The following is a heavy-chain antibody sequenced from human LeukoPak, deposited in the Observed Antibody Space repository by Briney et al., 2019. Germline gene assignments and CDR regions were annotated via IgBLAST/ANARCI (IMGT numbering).Heavy chain of an antibody. D-gene: IGHD3-10*01. V-gene: IGHV1-8*03. Sequence: ASVKVSCKASGYTFTSYDINWVRQATGQGLEWMGWMNPNSGNTGYAQKFQGRVTITRNTSISTAYMELSSLRSEDTAVYYCARLTYYYGSGSYPSLYFQHWGQGTLVTVSS. J-gene: IGHJ1*01. CDR1: GYTFTSYD. CDR2: MNPNSGNT. CDR3: ARLTYYYGSGSYPSLYFQH.